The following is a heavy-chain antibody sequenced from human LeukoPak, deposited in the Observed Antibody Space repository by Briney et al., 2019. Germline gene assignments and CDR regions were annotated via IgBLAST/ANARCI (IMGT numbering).Heavy chain of an antibody. V-gene: IGHV3-30*18. CDR2: ISHDGGYK. Sequence: GGSLRLSCAASGFTFSSFGMHWVRQAPGKGLEWVAVISHDGGYKDYADSVKGRFTISRDNSKNTLYLQMNSPRAEDTAVYYCAKDLYGSVSYYQSGDFDKWGQGTLVTVSS. J-gene: IGHJ4*02. CDR3: AKDLYGSVSYYQSGDFDK. CDR1: GFTFSSFG. D-gene: IGHD3-10*01.